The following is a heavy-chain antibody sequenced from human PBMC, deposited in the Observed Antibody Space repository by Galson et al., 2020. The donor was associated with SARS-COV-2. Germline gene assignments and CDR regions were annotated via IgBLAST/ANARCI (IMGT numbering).Heavy chain of an antibody. CDR1: GGSFSGHY. J-gene: IGHJ6*02. V-gene: IGHV4-34*01. CDR2: INRRGST. CDR3: ASQNINEIYAMDV. Sequence: SETLSLTCAVYGGSFSGHYWSWIRQPPGKGLEWIGEINRRGSTNYNPSLKSRVTISVDTSKNKFSLKLSSVTAADTAVYYCASQNINEIYAMDVWGQGTTVTVSS.